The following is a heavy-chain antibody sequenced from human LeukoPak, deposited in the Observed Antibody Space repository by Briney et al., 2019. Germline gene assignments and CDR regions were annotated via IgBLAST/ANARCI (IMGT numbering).Heavy chain of an antibody. J-gene: IGHJ6*03. CDR1: GGTFSSYA. CDR2: IIPIFGTA. D-gene: IGHD6-13*01. V-gene: IGHV1-69*05. Sequence: GASVKVSCKASGGTFSSYAISWVRQAPGQGLEWMGGIIPIFGTANYAQKFQGRVTMTRNTSISTAYMELSSLRSEDTAVYYCARGGGKASSWAYYYYYYMDVWGKGTTVTISS. CDR3: ARGGGKASSWAYYYYYYMDV.